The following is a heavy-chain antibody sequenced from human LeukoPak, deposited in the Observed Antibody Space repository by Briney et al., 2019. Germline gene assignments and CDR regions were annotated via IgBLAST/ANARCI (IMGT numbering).Heavy chain of an antibody. D-gene: IGHD3-22*01. CDR3: ARIPSMGYDSSGYYIDY. V-gene: IGHV4-61*10. Sequence: SETLSLTCTVSGGSISSGSYYWSWIRQPAGKGLEWIGYIYHSGSTDYNSSLKSRVTISEDTSKKQFSLKVSSVTAADTAVYYCARIPSMGYDSSGYYIDYWGQGTLVTVFS. J-gene: IGHJ4*02. CDR1: GGSISSGSYY. CDR2: IYHSGST.